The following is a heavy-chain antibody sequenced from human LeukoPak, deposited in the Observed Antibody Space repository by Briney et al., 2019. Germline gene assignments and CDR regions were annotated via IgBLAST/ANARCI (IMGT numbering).Heavy chain of an antibody. J-gene: IGHJ3*02. V-gene: IGHV4-61*02. CDR2: IYTSGST. Sequence: SETLSLTCTVSGGSISSGSYYWSWIRQPAGKGLEWIGRIYTSGSTNYNPSLKSRVTISVDTSKNQFSLKLSSVTAADMAVYYCARADFWSGTYAFDIWGQGTMVTVSS. D-gene: IGHD3-3*01. CDR1: GGSISSGSYY. CDR3: ARADFWSGTYAFDI.